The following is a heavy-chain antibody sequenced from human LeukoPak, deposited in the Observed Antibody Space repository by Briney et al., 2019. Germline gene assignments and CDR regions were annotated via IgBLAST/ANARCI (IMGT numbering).Heavy chain of an antibody. CDR3: AREGDGLWFGELFRQPNWFDP. D-gene: IGHD3-10*01. J-gene: IGHJ5*02. CDR2: IYTSGST. V-gene: IGHV4-4*07. CDR1: GGSISSYY. Sequence: SETLPLTCTVSGGSISSYYWSWIRQPAGKGLEWIGRIYTSGSTNYNPSLKSRVTMSVDTSKNQFSLKLSSVTAADTAVYYCAREGDGLWFGELFRQPNWFDPWGQGTLVTVSS.